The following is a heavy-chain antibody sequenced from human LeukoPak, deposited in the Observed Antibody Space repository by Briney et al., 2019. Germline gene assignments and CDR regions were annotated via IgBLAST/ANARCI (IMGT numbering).Heavy chain of an antibody. CDR3: ARAGWNLFLNF. CDR2: IKEEGSEK. V-gene: IGHV3-7*01. CDR1: GFTFNTYW. J-gene: IGHJ4*02. Sequence: QPGGSLRLSCAASGFTFNTYWMTWVRQAPGMGLEWVANIKEEGSEKNYVDSVKGRFTISRDNAKNSLYLQMHSLRAEDTAVYYCARAGWNLFLNFWGQGTLVTVSS. D-gene: IGHD1-7*01.